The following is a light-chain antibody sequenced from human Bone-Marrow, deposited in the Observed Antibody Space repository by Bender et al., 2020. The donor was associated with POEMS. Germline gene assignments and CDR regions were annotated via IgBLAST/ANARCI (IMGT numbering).Light chain of an antibody. Sequence: SSVLTQPPSLSVAPGQTARISCGGDNIGTKTVHWYQQRPGQAPVMVVYDDSDRPSGIPERFSGSNSGGTATLTITRVEAEDEAAYYCQVWGSDYDYRDVFFGGGTKLAVL. CDR3: QVWGSDYDYRDVF. CDR1: NIGTKT. J-gene: IGLJ2*01. CDR2: DDS. V-gene: IGLV3-21*02.